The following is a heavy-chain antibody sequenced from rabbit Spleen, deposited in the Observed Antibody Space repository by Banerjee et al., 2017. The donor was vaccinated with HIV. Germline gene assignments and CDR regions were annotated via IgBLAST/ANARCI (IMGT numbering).Heavy chain of an antibody. Sequence: QLEESGGDLVKPEGSLTLTCTASGFSFNSGFWVCWVRQAPGKGLEWIACIYAAGSGDTDHANWATGRFSVSKTSSTTVTLQMTSLTAADTATYFCARGSAAMTMVITGYYLNLWGPGTLVTVS. D-gene: IGHD2-1*01. J-gene: IGHJ4*01. CDR3: ARGSAAMTMVITGYYLNL. CDR1: GFSFNSGFW. CDR2: IYAAGSGDT. V-gene: IGHV1S45*01.